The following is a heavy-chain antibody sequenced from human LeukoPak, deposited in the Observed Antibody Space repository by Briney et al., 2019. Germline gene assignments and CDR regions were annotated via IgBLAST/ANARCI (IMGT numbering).Heavy chain of an antibody. Sequence: GGSLRLSCAASGFTFSSYGMHWVRQAPGKGLEWVSAISGSGGSTYYADSVKGRFTISRDNSKNTLYLQMNSLRAEDTAVYYCAKSTADPVYYFDYWGQGTLVTVSS. CDR1: GFTFSSYG. CDR3: AKSTADPVYYFDY. CDR2: ISGSGGST. J-gene: IGHJ4*02. V-gene: IGHV3-23*01. D-gene: IGHD4-17*01.